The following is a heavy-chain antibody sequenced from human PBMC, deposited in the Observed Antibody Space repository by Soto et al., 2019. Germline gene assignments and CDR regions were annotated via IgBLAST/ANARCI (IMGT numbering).Heavy chain of an antibody. CDR1: GGTFSSYT. CDR2: IIPILGIA. CDR3: ARGGGPRVREAAGGGWFDP. Sequence: QVQLVQSGAEVKKPGSSVKVSCKASGGTFSSYTISWVRQAPGQGLEWMGRIIPILGIANYAQKFQGRVTSTADKSTGAAYMELGSLRSEDTAGYYCARGGGPRVREAAGGGWFDPWGQGNLVNVSS. J-gene: IGHJ5*02. V-gene: IGHV1-69*02. D-gene: IGHD3-10*01.